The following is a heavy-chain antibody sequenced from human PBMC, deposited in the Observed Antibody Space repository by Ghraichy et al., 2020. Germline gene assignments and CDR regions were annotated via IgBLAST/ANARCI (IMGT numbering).Heavy chain of an antibody. CDR1: GGSLSSFY. Sequence: SETLSLTCTVSGGSLSSFYWSWIRQPPGKGLEWIGYIDYNGRTTNYNPSLKSRVTISVDMSKNQFSLKLSSVTPADTALYYCARVDDWNALEYWRRGTRVTVSS. D-gene: IGHD1-1*01. J-gene: IGHJ4*02. V-gene: IGHV4-59*01. CDR3: ARVDDWNALEY. CDR2: IDYNGRTT.